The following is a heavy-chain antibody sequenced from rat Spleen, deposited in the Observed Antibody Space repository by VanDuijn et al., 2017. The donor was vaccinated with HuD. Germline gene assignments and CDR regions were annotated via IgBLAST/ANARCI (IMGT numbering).Heavy chain of an antibody. CDR2: FSYDGRTT. V-gene: IGHV5-31*01. J-gene: IGHJ2*01. CDR3: AKGFDFDY. Sequence: EVQLVESGGGLVQPGRSLKLSCVASGFTFNNYWMTWIRQAPGKGLEWVATFSYDGRTTYYRDSVKGRFTISRDNAKSTLYLQMDSLRSEDTATYYCAKGFDFDYWGQGVMVTVSS. CDR1: GFTFNNYW.